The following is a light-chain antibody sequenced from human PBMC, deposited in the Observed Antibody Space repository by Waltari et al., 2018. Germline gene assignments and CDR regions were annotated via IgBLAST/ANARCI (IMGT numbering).Light chain of an antibody. CDR2: EVS. Sequence: QSALTQPPSASGSPGQSVTISCTGTSSDVGAYKYVSWYQQHPDKAPKLIIFEVSKRPSGGPVRFSGSKAGNTASLTVSGRQADDEAYYYCSSYAGSINFYVFGTGTKVSVL. CDR1: SSDVGAYKY. CDR3: SSYAGSINFYV. V-gene: IGLV2-8*01. J-gene: IGLJ1*01.